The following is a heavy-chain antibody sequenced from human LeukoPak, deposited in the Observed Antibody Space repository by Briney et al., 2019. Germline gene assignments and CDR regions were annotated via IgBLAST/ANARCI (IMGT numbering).Heavy chain of an antibody. Sequence: ASVKVSCKASGYTXTGYYMHWVRQAPGQGLEWMGWINPNSGGTNYAQKFQGRVTMTRDTSISTAYMELSRLRSDDTAVYYSASLYYCSGGSCSNWFDPWGQGTLVTVSS. CDR2: INPNSGGT. V-gene: IGHV1-2*02. D-gene: IGHD2-15*01. J-gene: IGHJ5*02. CDR3: ASLYYCSGGSCSNWFDP. CDR1: GYTXTGYY.